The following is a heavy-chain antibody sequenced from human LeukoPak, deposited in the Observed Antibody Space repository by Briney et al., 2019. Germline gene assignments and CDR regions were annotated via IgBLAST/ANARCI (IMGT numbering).Heavy chain of an antibody. CDR1: GFTVSSNY. D-gene: IGHD6-19*01. V-gene: IGHV3-23*01. CDR2: ISGSGGST. J-gene: IGHJ4*02. CDR3: AKVKQWLVINRGY. Sequence: GGSLRLSCAASGFTVSSNYMSWVRQAPGKGLEWVSAISGSGGSTYYADSVKGRFTISRDNSKNTLYLQMNSLRAEDTAVYYCAKVKQWLVINRGYWGQGTLVTVSS.